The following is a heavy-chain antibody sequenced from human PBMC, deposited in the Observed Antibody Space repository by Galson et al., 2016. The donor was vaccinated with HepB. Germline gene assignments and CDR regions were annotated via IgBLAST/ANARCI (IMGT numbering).Heavy chain of an antibody. CDR2: ISTSSSYI. CDR1: GFTFSSYS. V-gene: IGHV3-21*01. J-gene: IGHJ3*02. Sequence: SLRLSCAASGFTFSSYSMNWVRQAPGMGLEWVSSISTSSSYIYVTDSVKGRFTISRDNAKNSLYLQMSSLRAEDTAVYYCARDYKQQRDPFDIWGQGTMVTVSS. D-gene: IGHD6-13*01. CDR3: ARDYKQQRDPFDI.